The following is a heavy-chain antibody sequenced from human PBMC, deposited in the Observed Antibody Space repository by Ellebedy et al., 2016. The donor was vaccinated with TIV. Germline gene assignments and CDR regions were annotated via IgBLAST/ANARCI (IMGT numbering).Heavy chain of an antibody. CDR2: INPKSGGT. CDR3: ARDLGDILTGYPYYYYGMDV. D-gene: IGHD3-9*01. J-gene: IGHJ6*02. Sequence: AASVKVSCNTSGYTFTDYYMHWVRQAPGQGLEWMGWINPKSGGTNYAQKFQGRVTMTRDTSISTAYMELSRLRSDDTAAYYCARDLGDILTGYPYYYYGMDVWGQGTTVTVSS. V-gene: IGHV1-2*02. CDR1: GYTFTDYY.